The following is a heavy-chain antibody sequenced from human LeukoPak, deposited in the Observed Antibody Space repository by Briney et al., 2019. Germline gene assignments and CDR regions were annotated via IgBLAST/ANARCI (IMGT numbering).Heavy chain of an antibody. D-gene: IGHD3-22*01. CDR3: ARDSKWFINDYYYGMDV. V-gene: IGHV1-2*06. Sequence: ASVKVSCKASGYTFTGYYMHWVRQAPGQGLEWMGRINPNSGGTNYAQKFQGRVTMTRDTSISTAYMELSRLRPDDTAVYYCARDSKWFINDYYYGMDVWGQGTTVTVSS. CDR2: INPNSGGT. CDR1: GYTFTGYY. J-gene: IGHJ6*02.